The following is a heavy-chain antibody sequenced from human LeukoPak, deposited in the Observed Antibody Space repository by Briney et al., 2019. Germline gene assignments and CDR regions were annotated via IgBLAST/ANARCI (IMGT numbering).Heavy chain of an antibody. Sequence: SETLSLTCAAYGGSFSGYYWSWIRQPPGKGLEWIGEINHSGSTNYNPSLKSRVTISVDTSKNQFSLKLSSVTAADTAVYYCARGVGYCSSTSCYNRMFDPWGQGTLVTVSS. V-gene: IGHV4-34*01. J-gene: IGHJ5*02. CDR2: INHSGST. CDR3: ARGVGYCSSTSCYNRMFDP. CDR1: GGSFSGYY. D-gene: IGHD2-2*01.